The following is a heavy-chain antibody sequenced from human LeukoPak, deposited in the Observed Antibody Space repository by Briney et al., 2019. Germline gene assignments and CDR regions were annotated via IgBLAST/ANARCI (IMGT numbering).Heavy chain of an antibody. J-gene: IGHJ4*02. D-gene: IGHD6-19*01. CDR1: GFTFSSYA. CDR3: ARDGGPGSGWSDFDY. V-gene: IGHV3-30-3*01. Sequence: PGRSLRLSCAASGFTFSSYAMHWVRQAPGKGLEWVAVISYDGSNKYYADSVKGRFTISRDNSKNTLYLQMNSLRAEDTAVYYCARDGGPGSGWSDFDYWGQGTLVTVSS. CDR2: ISYDGSNK.